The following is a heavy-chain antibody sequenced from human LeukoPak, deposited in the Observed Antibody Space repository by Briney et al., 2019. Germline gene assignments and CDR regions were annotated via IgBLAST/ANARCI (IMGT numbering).Heavy chain of an antibody. CDR2: ISGSGGST. D-gene: IGHD3-10*01. V-gene: IGHV3-23*01. CDR3: AKGFVLLWFGELSGFDY. Sequence: PGGSLRLSCAASGFTFSSYAMSWVRQAPGKGLEWVSAISGSGGSTYYADSVKGRFTISRDNSKNTLYLQMNSLRAEDTAVYYCAKGFVLLWFGELSGFDYWGQGTLVTVSS. J-gene: IGHJ4*02. CDR1: GFTFSSYA.